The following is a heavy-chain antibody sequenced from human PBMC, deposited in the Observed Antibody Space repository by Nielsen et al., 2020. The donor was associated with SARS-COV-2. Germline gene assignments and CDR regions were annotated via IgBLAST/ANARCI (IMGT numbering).Heavy chain of an antibody. CDR2: IYYSGST. CDR3: AKNFGLTGAT. Sequence: SETLSLTCTVSGGSISSGGYYWSWIRQHPGKGLEWIGYIYYSGSTYYNPSLKSRVTISVDTSKNQFSLKLSSVTAADTAVYYCAKNFGLTGATWGQGTLVTVTS. V-gene: IGHV4-31*03. D-gene: IGHD1-20*01. J-gene: IGHJ4*02. CDR1: GGSISSGGYY.